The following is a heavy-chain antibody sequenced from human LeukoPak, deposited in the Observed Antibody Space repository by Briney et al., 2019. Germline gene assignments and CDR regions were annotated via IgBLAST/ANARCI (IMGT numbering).Heavy chain of an antibody. CDR1: GGSISSGGYY. Sequence: SETLSLTCTVSGGSISSGGYYWSWIRQPPGKGLEWIGYIYYSGGTNYNPSLKSRVTISVDTSKNQFSLKLSSVTAADTAVYYCARRGTAMGIDYWGQGTLVTVSS. V-gene: IGHV4-61*08. J-gene: IGHJ4*02. D-gene: IGHD5-18*01. CDR3: ARRGTAMGIDY. CDR2: IYYSGGT.